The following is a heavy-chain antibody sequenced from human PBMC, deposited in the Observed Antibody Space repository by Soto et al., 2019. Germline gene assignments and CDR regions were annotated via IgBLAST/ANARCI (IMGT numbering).Heavy chain of an antibody. D-gene: IGHD7-27*01. V-gene: IGHV1-18*01. CDR1: GYTFTDFG. CDR3: ARDSGNLGNWAYFLDY. J-gene: IGHJ4*02. Sequence: QGQLVQSGAEVKKPGASVKVSCKASGYTFTDFGISWVRQAPGQGLEWMGWISAYNGNTNYAHKVQDRVTMTTDTSTSTAYMELRNLTPDATAVYFCARDSGNLGNWAYFLDYWGQGTLVTVSS. CDR2: ISAYNGNT.